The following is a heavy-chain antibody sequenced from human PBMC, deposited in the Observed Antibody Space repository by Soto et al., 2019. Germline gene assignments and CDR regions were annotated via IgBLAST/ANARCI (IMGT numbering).Heavy chain of an antibody. J-gene: IGHJ4*02. D-gene: IGHD3-10*01. Sequence: PGGSLRLSCAASGFTFSNYGVSWVRQAPGKGLEWVSAVSDNGGRTRYADSVKGRFTISRDNAQNTLYLQMLSLRADDTAIYYCAKISSYGSGPKSGFDYWGQGTLVTVSS. V-gene: IGHV3-23*01. CDR1: GFTFSNYG. CDR3: AKISSYGSGPKSGFDY. CDR2: VSDNGGRT.